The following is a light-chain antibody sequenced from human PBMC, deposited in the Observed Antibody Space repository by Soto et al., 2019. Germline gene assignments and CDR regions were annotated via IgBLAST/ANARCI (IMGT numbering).Light chain of an antibody. V-gene: IGKV1-39*01. CDR3: QQSYSTPYT. CDR2: TAA. Sequence: IHMTQSPSSLSASVGDRVTITCRASQRITTYLNWYQQKPGKAPKLLISTAATLQGGVPSRFSGSGSGTDFTPTITTIQPEDFATYFCQQSYSTPYTFGQGTKLEIK. CDR1: QRITTY. J-gene: IGKJ2*01.